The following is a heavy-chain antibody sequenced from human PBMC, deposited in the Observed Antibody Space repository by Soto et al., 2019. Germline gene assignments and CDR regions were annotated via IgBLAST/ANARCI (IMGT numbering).Heavy chain of an antibody. CDR1: GDSVSSNSAA. CDR3: ARDLIRAGTSIYYYYYGMDV. V-gene: IGHV6-1*01. D-gene: IGHD1-7*01. CDR2: TYYRSKWYN. Sequence: PSQTLSLTCAISGDSVSSNSAAWNWIRQSPSRGLEWLGRTYYRSKWYNDYAVSVKSRITINPDTSKNQFSLQLNSVTPEDTAVYYCARDLIRAGTSIYYYYYGMDVWGQGTTVTVSS. J-gene: IGHJ6*02.